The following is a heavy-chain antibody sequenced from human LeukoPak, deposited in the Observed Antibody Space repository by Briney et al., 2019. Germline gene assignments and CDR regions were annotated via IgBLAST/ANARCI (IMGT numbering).Heavy chain of an antibody. Sequence: GGSLRLSCAASRFTFSSSAMSWVRQAPGKGLEWVSTISGSGGSTYSTDSVKGRFTISRENSKSTLYLQMNSLRVEDTAIYYCAKGGPQFFDYWGQGTLVTVSS. CDR1: RFTFSSSA. D-gene: IGHD5-24*01. CDR2: ISGSGGST. J-gene: IGHJ4*02. CDR3: AKGGPQFFDY. V-gene: IGHV3-23*01.